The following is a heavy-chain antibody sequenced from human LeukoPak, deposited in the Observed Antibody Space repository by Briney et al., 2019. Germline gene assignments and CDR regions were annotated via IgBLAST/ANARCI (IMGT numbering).Heavy chain of an antibody. V-gene: IGHV1-8*01. J-gene: IGHJ6*03. D-gene: IGHD4-23*01. CDR1: GYTFTSYD. CDR3: ARGPTTVVTPVGNYYYYMDV. Sequence: GASVKVSCKASGYTFTSYDINWVRQATGQGLEWMGWMNPNSGNTGYAQKFQGRVTMTRNTSISTAYMELSSLRSEDTAVYYCARGPTTVVTPVGNYYYYMDVWGKGTTVTVSS. CDR2: MNPNSGNT.